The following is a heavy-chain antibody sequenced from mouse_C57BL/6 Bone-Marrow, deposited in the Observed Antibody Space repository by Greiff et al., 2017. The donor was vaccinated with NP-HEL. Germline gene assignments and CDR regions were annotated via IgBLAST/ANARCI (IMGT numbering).Heavy chain of an antibody. CDR2: IDPSDSYT. Sequence: QVQLQQPGAELVMPGASVKLSCKASGYTFTSYWMHWVKQRPGQGLEWIGEIDPSDSYTNYNQKFKGKSTLTVDKSSSTAYMQLSRLTSEDSAVYYCARAGDGYYVGAMDYWGQGTSVTVSS. CDR3: ARAGDGYYVGAMDY. J-gene: IGHJ4*01. CDR1: GYTFTSYW. V-gene: IGHV1-69*01. D-gene: IGHD2-3*01.